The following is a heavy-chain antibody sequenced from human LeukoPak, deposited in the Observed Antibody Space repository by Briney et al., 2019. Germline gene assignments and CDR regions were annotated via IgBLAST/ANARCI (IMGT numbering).Heavy chain of an antibody. Sequence: GASVKVSCKASGYTFTGYYMHWVRQAPGQGLEWMGWINPNSGGTNYAQKFQGRVTMTRDTSISTAYMGLSRLRSDDTAVYYCALYSVTMVRGVSLDAFDIWGQGTMVTVSS. CDR3: ALYSVTMVRGVSLDAFDI. V-gene: IGHV1-2*02. CDR1: GYTFTGYY. D-gene: IGHD3-10*01. J-gene: IGHJ3*02. CDR2: INPNSGGT.